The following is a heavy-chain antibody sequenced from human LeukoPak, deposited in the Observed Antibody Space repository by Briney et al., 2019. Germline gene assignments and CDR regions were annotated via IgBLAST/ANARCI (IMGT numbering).Heavy chain of an antibody. J-gene: IGHJ4*02. D-gene: IGHD3-22*01. CDR3: RLLKTMIVEY. Sequence: ASVAVSCKASGYTFTGYYMHWVGPAPGQGLEWMGWINPNSGGTNYAQTFQGRVTMTRDTSISTAYMELSRLRSDDTALYYCRLLKTMIVEYWGQGTLVTVSS. CDR1: GYTFTGYY. CDR2: INPNSGGT. V-gene: IGHV1-2*02.